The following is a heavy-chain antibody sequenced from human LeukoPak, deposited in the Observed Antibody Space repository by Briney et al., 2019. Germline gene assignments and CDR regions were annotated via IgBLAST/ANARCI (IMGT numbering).Heavy chain of an antibody. CDR1: AFTTSSNY. J-gene: IGHJ4*02. CDR2: IYSGGST. CDR3: ARDLADTAMAESH. V-gene: IGHV3-66*01. D-gene: IGHD5-18*01. Sequence: GGSLRLLCAASAFTTSSNYMSWVRQAPGKGLEWVSVIYSGGSTYYSDSVTGRFTISRDNSKNTLYIQMNSVRAEDTGVYYCARDLADTAMAESHWGQGTLVTVSS.